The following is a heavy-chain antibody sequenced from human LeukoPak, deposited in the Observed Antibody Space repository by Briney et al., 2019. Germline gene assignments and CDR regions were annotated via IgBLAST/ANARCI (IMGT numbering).Heavy chain of an antibody. V-gene: IGHV3-21*01. CDR2: ISSSSSYI. CDR3: ARTLNCSGDCYSFDY. Sequence: GGSLRLSCAASGFAFSSYNMNWVRQAPGKGLEWVSSISSSSSYIYYADSVKGRFTISRDNAKNSLYLQMNSLRAEDTAVYYCARTLNCSGDCYSFDYWGQGTLVTVSS. D-gene: IGHD2-21*02. J-gene: IGHJ4*02. CDR1: GFAFSSYN.